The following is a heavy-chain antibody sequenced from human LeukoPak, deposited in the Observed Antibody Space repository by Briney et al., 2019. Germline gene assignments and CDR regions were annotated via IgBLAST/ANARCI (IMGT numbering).Heavy chain of an antibody. CDR1: GYTFTSYD. V-gene: IGHV1-8*03. D-gene: IGHD1-26*01. CDR3: ARGLGLGATPGYNWFDP. J-gene: IGHJ5*02. CDR2: MNPNSGNT. Sequence: GASVKVSCKASGYTFTSYDINWVRQATGQGLEWMGWMNPNSGNTGYAQKFQGRVTITRNTSISTAYMELSSLRSEDTAVCYCARGLGLGATPGYNWFDPWGQGTLVTVSS.